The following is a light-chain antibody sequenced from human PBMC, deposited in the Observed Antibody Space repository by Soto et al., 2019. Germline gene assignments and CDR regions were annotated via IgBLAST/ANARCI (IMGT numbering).Light chain of an antibody. V-gene: IGKV3-20*01. CDR1: QSVSSNY. CDR3: QQYGSSLYT. Sequence: EIVLTQSPGTLSLSPGERATLSCRASQSVSSNYLAWYQQKPGQAPRLLIYGASSRATGIPDRFSGSGSGTDFTLTISRLEPEDFAVYYCQQYGSSLYTFGQGNKLEIK. CDR2: GAS. J-gene: IGKJ2*01.